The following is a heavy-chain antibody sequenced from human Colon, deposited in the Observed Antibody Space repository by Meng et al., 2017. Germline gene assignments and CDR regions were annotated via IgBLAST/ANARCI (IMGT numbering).Heavy chain of an antibody. CDR3: ARFYGSGTFEVHDY. CDR1: GGSVSRASYY. V-gene: IGHV4-61*01. CDR2: IHYSGSR. D-gene: IGHD3-10*01. J-gene: IGHJ4*02. Sequence: QVQLQESGPGLVRPSGTLSLTCNVSGGSVSRASYYWSWIRQPPGKGLEWIGLIHYSGSRNYNPSLKSRVTMSVDTSKNQVSLRLTSVTAADTAVYYCARFYGSGTFEVHDYWGQGTLVTVSS.